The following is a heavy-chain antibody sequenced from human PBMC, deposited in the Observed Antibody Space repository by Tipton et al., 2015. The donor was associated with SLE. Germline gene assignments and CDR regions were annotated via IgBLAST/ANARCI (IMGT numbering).Heavy chain of an antibody. CDR1: GESVSSSRYY. V-gene: IGHV4-31*01. CDR2: IYYSGST. D-gene: IGHD4/OR15-4a*01. J-gene: IGHJ2*01. CDR3: ASSLLGYGGHPNWYFDL. Sequence: TLSLTCSVYGESVSSSRYYWAWIRQPPGKGLEWIGYIYYSGSTYYNPSLKSPVTISVDTSKNQFSLKLSSVTAADTAVYYCASSLLGYGGHPNWYFDLWGRGTLVTVFS.